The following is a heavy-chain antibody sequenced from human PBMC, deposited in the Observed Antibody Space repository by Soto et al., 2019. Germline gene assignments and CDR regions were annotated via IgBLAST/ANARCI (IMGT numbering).Heavy chain of an antibody. Sequence: GGSLRLSCAASGFTFRIYAMSWVRQAPGRGLEWVSSITGNGDTTYYPDSVKGRFTISRDNSKNTLYLQMNSLRAEDTAVYYCAKVRDASDIWGQGTMVTVSS. CDR3: AKVRDASDI. J-gene: IGHJ3*02. V-gene: IGHV3-23*01. CDR2: ITGNGDTT. CDR1: GFTFRIYA.